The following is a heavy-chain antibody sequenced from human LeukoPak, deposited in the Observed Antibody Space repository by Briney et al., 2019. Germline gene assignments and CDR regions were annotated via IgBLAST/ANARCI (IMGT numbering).Heavy chain of an antibody. V-gene: IGHV3-48*01. CDR1: GFIFGDYN. Sequence: GGSLRLSCAASGFIFGDYNMNWVRQVPGKGLEWISYMSSTSTTIFYADSVKGRFTISRDNSKNTMYLQMNSLRAEDTAVYYCAKDRRDYGGNIDYWGQGTLVTVSS. CDR3: AKDRRDYGGNIDY. J-gene: IGHJ4*02. D-gene: IGHD4-23*01. CDR2: MSSTSTTI.